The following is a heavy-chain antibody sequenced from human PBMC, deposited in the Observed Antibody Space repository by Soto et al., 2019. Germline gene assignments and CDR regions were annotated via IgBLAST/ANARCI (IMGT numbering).Heavy chain of an antibody. J-gene: IGHJ6*02. Sequence: GGSLRLSSAASGFAFIRYGMSWVRQAAGDGPEWVSAISGSGGSTYYADSVKGRFTNSRDNSKNTLYLQMNSLRAEDTAVYYCAKGPRVRYFDWLLSPLDVWGQGTTVTVSS. D-gene: IGHD3-9*01. CDR3: AKGPRVRYFDWLLSPLDV. V-gene: IGHV3-23*01. CDR2: ISGSGGST. CDR1: GFAFIRYG.